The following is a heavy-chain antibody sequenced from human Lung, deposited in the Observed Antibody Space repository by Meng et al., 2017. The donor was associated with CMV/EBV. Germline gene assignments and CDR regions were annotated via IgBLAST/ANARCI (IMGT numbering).Heavy chain of an antibody. CDR1: GFTVSRNY. CDR2: IYSSGSGRT. J-gene: IGHJ4*02. D-gene: IGHD3-9*01. CDR3: VRAPSYDILTAYPMAFDY. Sequence: PCAASGFTVSRNYMNWVRQTPGKGLEWVSVIYSSGSGRTKYADSVKGRFTISRDNSKNTVFLQMNSLRADDTAVYYCVRAPSYDILTAYPMAFDYWXQGTXVT. V-gene: IGHV3-53*01.